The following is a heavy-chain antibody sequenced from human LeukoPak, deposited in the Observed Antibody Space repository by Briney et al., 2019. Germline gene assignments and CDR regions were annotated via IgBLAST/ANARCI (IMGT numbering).Heavy chain of an antibody. J-gene: IGHJ4*02. CDR1: GYTFSGYY. CDR2: INPNSGGT. Sequence: ASVKVSCKASGYTFSGYYIHWVRQAPGHGLEWMGWINPNSGGTNYAQKFQGRVTLTRDTSINTAYMELSRLRSDDTAVYYCARVLRYYDILSKPFDYWGQGTLVAVSS. D-gene: IGHD3-9*01. CDR3: ARVLRYYDILSKPFDY. V-gene: IGHV1-2*02.